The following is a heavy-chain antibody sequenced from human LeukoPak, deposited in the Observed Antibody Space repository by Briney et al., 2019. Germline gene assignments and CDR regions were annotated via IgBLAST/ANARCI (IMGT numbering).Heavy chain of an antibody. CDR1: GFTLSSYW. D-gene: IGHD3-10*01. Sequence: PGGSLRLSCAASGFTLSSYWMHWVRQAPGKGLECVSRINPDGSTTKYADSVNGRFTISRDNAKNTLYLQMNSLRAEDTAAYYCARGVYGSATWFDPWGQGTQVTVSS. V-gene: IGHV3-74*03. J-gene: IGHJ5*02. CDR2: INPDGSTT. CDR3: ARGVYGSATWFDP.